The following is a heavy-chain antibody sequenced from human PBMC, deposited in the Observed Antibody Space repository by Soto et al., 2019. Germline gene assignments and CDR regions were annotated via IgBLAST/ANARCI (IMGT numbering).Heavy chain of an antibody. V-gene: IGHV1-2*02. J-gene: IGHJ6*02. CDR3: ALATSYYDFWSGPTPSDYYYYVMDF. CDR1: YNGDY. D-gene: IGHD3-3*01. Sequence: YNGDYRRCVQQENGKGLEWMGWINPNSGGTNYAQKFQGRVTMTRDTSISTAYMELSRLRSDDTAVYYCALATSYYDFWSGPTPSDYYYYVMDFWAQGTTVPVSS. CDR2: INPNSGGT.